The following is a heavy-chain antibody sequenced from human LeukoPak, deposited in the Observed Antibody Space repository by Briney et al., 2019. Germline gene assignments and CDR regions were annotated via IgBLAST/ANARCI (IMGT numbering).Heavy chain of an antibody. V-gene: IGHV4-59*01. CDR2: IYYSGNT. Sequence: SETLSLTCTVSGGSISSFYWSWIRQPPGKGLEWIGNIYYSGNTNYNPSLKSRVTISVDTSKNQFSLKLTSVTAADTAIYYCARPARYCSGGSCWDSWGQGTLVTVSS. CDR3: ARPARYCSGGSCWDS. D-gene: IGHD2-15*01. CDR1: GGSISSFY. J-gene: IGHJ4*02.